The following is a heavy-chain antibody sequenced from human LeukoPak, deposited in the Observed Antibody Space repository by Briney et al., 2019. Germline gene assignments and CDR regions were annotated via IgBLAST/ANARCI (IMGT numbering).Heavy chain of an antibody. V-gene: IGHV4-34*01. J-gene: IGHJ5*02. CDR1: GGSFSGYY. D-gene: IGHD6-13*01. CDR2: INHSGST. CDR3: ARSYASSWYWNWFDP. Sequence: SETLSLTCTVYGGSFSGYYWSWIRQPPGKGLEWIGEINHSGSTNYNPSLKSRVTISVDTSKNQFSLKLSSVTAADTAVYYCARSYASSWYWNWFDPWGQGTLVTVSS.